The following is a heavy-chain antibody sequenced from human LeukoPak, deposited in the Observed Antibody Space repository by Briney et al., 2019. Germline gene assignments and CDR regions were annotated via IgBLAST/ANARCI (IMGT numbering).Heavy chain of an antibody. CDR1: GFTFSSYS. D-gene: IGHD2-2*01. V-gene: IGHV3-48*01. Sequence: PGGSLRLSCAASGFTFSSYSMNWVRQAPGKGLEWVSYISSSSSTIYYADSVKGRFTISRDNAKNSLYLQMNSLRAEDTAVYYCAGLGYCSSNSCPSGWGQGTMVTVSS. CDR3: AGLGYCSSNSCPSG. J-gene: IGHJ3*01. CDR2: ISSSSSTI.